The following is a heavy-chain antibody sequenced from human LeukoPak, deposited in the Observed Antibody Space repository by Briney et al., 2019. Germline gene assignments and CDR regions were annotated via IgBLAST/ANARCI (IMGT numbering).Heavy chain of an antibody. V-gene: IGHV3-30*04. Sequence: PGGSLRLSCAASGFTFSSYAMHWVRQAPGKGLEWVAVISYDGSNKYYADSVKGRFTISRDNSKNTLYLQMNSLRAEDTAVYYCAKEYGYTYGEFDYWGQGTLVTVSS. D-gene: IGHD5-18*01. CDR3: AKEYGYTYGEFDY. CDR2: ISYDGSNK. CDR1: GFTFSSYA. J-gene: IGHJ4*02.